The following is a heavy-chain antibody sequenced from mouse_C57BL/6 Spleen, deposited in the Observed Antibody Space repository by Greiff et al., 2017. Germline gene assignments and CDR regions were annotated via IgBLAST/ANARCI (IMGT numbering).Heavy chain of an antibody. CDR1: GFTFTDYY. CDR3: ERRYGDCVWYFGV. CDR2: IRNKANGYTT. D-gene: IGHD2-13*01. J-gene: IGHJ1*03. Sequence: EVMLVESGGGLVQPGGSLSLSCAASGFTFTDYYMSWVRQPPGKALEWLGFIRNKANGYTTEYSASVKGRFTISRDNSQSILYLQVNALRAEDSANYDSERRYGDCVWYFGVWGTGTTVTVSS. V-gene: IGHV7-3*01.